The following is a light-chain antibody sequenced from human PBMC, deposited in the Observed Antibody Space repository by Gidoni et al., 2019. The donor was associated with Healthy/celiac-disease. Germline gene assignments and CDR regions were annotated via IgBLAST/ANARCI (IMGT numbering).Light chain of an antibody. CDR2: GAS. CDR3: QQYNNWPRA. V-gene: IGKV3-15*01. CDR1: QGISSN. J-gene: IGKJ2*01. Sequence: EIVMTQSPATLSVSPGERATLSCMASQGISSNLAWYQQKPGQAPRLLIYGASTRATGIPARFSGSGSGTEFTLTISSLQSEDFAVYYCQQYNNWPRAFGQGTKLEIK.